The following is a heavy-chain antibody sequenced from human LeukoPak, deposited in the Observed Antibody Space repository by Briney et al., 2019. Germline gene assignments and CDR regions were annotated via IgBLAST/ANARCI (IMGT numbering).Heavy chain of an antibody. J-gene: IGHJ4*02. CDR2: IYHGGST. D-gene: IGHD6-13*01. Sequence: SQTLSLTCAVSGGSISSGGYSWSWIRQPPGKGLEWIGYIYHGGSTYYNPSLKSRVTISVDRSKNQFSLKLSSVTAADTAVYYCARVGSSSWYRYFDYWGQGTLVTVSS. V-gene: IGHV4-30-2*01. CDR3: ARVGSSSWYRYFDY. CDR1: GGSISSGGYS.